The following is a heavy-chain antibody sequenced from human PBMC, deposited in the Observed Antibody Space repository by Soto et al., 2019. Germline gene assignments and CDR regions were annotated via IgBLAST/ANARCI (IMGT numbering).Heavy chain of an antibody. V-gene: IGHV3-23*01. Sequence: EVQLSESGGGLVQPGGSLRLSCAASGFTFSSYAMSWVRQAPGKGLEWVSALTGSGGTTYYADSVKGRFTISRDNSKNTVYLQMNSLRAEDTAVYYCAKGGDEVVATHKDAFDVWGHGTMVTVSS. D-gene: IGHD2-15*01. J-gene: IGHJ3*01. CDR3: AKGGDEVVATHKDAFDV. CDR2: LTGSGGTT. CDR1: GFTFSSYA.